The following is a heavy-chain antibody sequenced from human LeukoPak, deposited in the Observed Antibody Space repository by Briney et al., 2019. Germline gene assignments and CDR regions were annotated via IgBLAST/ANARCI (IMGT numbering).Heavy chain of an antibody. J-gene: IGHJ5*02. CDR3: ARETSSWYGYNWFDP. D-gene: IGHD6-13*01. CDR1: GYTFTSYG. Sequence: ASVKVSCKASGYTFTSYGISWVRQAPGQGLEWMGWISAYNGNTNYAQKLQGRVTMTTDTSTSTAYMELRSLRSDDTAVYYCARETSSWYGYNWFDPWGQGTLVTVSS. V-gene: IGHV1-18*01. CDR2: ISAYNGNT.